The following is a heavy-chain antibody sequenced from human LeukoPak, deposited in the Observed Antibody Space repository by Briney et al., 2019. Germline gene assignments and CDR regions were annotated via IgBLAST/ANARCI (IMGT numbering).Heavy chain of an antibody. CDR1: GFTFSTYS. Sequence: GGSLRLSCAASGFTFSTYSMNWVRQAPGKGLEWVSFISTGSSTIYYADSVKGRFTISRDNAKNSLYLQMSSLRDEDTAVYYCARVAEIQLWLRSAFDYWGQGTLVTVSS. CDR3: ARVAEIQLWLRSAFDY. D-gene: IGHD5-18*01. J-gene: IGHJ4*02. V-gene: IGHV3-48*02. CDR2: ISTGSSTI.